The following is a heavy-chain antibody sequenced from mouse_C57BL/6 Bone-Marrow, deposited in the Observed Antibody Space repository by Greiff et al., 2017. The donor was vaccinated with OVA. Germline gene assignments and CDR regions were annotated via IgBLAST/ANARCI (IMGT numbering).Heavy chain of an antibody. D-gene: IGHD1-1*01. CDR1: GYTFTSYW. CDR2: IDPNSGGT. V-gene: IGHV1-72*01. CDR3: SREVGATVVENFDD. Sequence: VQLQQPGAELVKPGASVKLSCKASGYTFTSYWMHWVKQRPGRGLEWIGRIDPNSGGTKYNEKFKSKATLTVDKPSSTAYMQLSSLTSEDSAVYDCSREVGATVVENFDDWGQGTTLTVSS. J-gene: IGHJ2*01.